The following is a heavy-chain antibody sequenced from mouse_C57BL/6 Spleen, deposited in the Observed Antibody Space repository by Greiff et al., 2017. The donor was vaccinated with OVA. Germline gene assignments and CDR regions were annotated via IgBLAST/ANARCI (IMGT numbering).Heavy chain of an antibody. V-gene: IGHV1-20*01. J-gene: IGHJ1*03. CDR3: ARLPNYYGSSHWYFDV. CDR2: INPYNGDT. D-gene: IGHD1-1*01. CDR1: GYSFTGYF. Sequence: EVQLQESGPELVKPGDSVKISCKASGYSFTGYFMNWVMQSHGKSLEWIGRINPYNGDTFYNQKFKGKATLTVDKSSSTAHMELRSLTSEDSAVYYFARLPNYYGSSHWYFDVWGTGTTVTVSS.